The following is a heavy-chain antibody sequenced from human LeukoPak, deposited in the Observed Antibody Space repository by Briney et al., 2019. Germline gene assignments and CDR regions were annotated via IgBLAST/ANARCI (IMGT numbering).Heavy chain of an antibody. Sequence: PSGTLSLTCTVSGGSISSYYWNWIRQPAGKGLEWIGRIHTSGSTNYNPSLKSRVTMSVDTSKNQFSLKLSSVTAADTAVYYCARGKVVAGTPGQNSWDYWGQGTLVTVSS. J-gene: IGHJ4*02. CDR1: GGSISSYY. CDR2: IHTSGST. CDR3: ARGKVVAGTPGQNSWDY. D-gene: IGHD6-19*01. V-gene: IGHV4-4*07.